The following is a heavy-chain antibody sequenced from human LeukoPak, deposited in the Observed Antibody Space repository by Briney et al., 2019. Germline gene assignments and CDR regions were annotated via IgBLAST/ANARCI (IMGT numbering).Heavy chain of an antibody. Sequence: PSETLSLTCTVSGGSISNYYWSWIRQPPGTGLEWIGYIYYSGSTNYNPSLKSRVTISVDTSKNQFSLKLNSVTAADTAVYFCARVYSSGWRMFDYWGQGTLVTVSS. J-gene: IGHJ4*02. D-gene: IGHD6-19*01. V-gene: IGHV4-59*01. CDR1: GGSISNYY. CDR2: IYYSGST. CDR3: ARVYSSGWRMFDY.